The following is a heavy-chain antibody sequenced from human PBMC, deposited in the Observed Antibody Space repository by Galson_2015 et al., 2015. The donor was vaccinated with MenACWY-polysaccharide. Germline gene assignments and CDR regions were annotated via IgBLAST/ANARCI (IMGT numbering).Heavy chain of an antibody. CDR3: ARHKDSSGYHKYYFDY. CDR2: IYDSGST. J-gene: IGHJ4*02. Sequence: ETLSLTCTVSGGSISSTNYYWGWIRQPPGKGLEWIGSIYDSGSTYYNPSLKSRVTISVDTSKNQFSLKLSSVTAADTAVYYCARHKDSSGYHKYYFDYWGQGTLVTVSS. V-gene: IGHV4-39*01. CDR1: GGSISSTNYY. D-gene: IGHD3-22*01.